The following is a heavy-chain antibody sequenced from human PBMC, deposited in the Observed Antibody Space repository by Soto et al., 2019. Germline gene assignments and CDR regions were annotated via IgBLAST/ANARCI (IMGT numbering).Heavy chain of an antibody. CDR2: IIPILWIA. Sequence: VASVEVSCKASGGTLNSYTISWVRQAPRQRLEWMGRIIPILWIANYAPKFQGTVTNTPDKTTSPTYTGLRSPRTHDTAADYRGRTPGLENFETIPRKEAAGHWLYFFDYWGKGTLVTVSS. CDR1: GGTLNSYT. D-gene: IGHD6-25*01. CDR3: GRTPGLENFETIPRKEAAGHWLYFFDY. V-gene: IGHV1-69*02. J-gene: IGHJ4*02.